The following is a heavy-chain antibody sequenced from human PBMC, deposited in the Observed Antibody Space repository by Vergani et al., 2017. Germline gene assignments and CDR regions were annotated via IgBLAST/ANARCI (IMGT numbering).Heavy chain of an antibody. CDR1: GGSISSSSYY. J-gene: IGHJ4*02. Sequence: QLQLQESGPGLVKPSETLSLTCNVSGGSISSSSYYWGWIRQPPGKGLEWIGSIYYSGSTYYNPSLKSRVTISVDTSKNQLSLKLSSVTAADTAVYYCARLELRGYYFDYWGQGTLVTVSS. CDR3: ARLELRGYYFDY. D-gene: IGHD1-26*01. V-gene: IGHV4-39*01. CDR2: IYYSGST.